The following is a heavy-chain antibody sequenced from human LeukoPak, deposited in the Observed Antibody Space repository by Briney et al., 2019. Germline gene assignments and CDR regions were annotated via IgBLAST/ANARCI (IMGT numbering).Heavy chain of an antibody. CDR2: IYYSGST. Sequence: SETLSLTCTVSGGSIRSSYYYWGWIRQPPGKGLEWIGSIYYSGSTYYNPSLKSRVTISVDTSKNQFSLKLSSVTAADTAVYYCARHQVGATSPFDYWGQGTLVTVSS. J-gene: IGHJ4*02. CDR3: ARHQVGATSPFDY. V-gene: IGHV4-39*01. CDR1: GGSIRSSYYY. D-gene: IGHD1-26*01.